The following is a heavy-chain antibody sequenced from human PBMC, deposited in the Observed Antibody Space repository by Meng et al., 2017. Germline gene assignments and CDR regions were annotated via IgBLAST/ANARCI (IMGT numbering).Heavy chain of an antibody. V-gene: IGHV4-4*02. CDR3: ARDGRSWD. Sequence: QLPPEGTVLGRLDPDVTLSSTWPVSGGSIRRSNWWSGVRQTPGKGLEWIGEIYHSGSTNYNPSLKSRVTISVDKSKNQFSLKLSSVTAADTAVYYCARDGRSWDWGQGTLVTVSS. J-gene: IGHJ4*02. D-gene: IGHD7-27*01. CDR1: GGSIRRSNW. CDR2: IYHSGST.